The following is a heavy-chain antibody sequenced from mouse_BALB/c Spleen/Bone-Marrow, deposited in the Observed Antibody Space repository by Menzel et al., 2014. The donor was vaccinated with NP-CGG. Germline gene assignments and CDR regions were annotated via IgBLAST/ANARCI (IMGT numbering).Heavy chain of an antibody. CDR3: ARHYSNFDY. CDR1: GFSLSTYGIG. CDR2: IWWNDNK. V-gene: IGHV8-11*01. J-gene: IGHJ2*01. D-gene: IGHD2-5*01. Sequence: QVTLKESGPGILQPSQTLSLTCSFSGFSLSTYGIGVGWIRQPSGKGLEWLAHIWWNDNKYYNTALKSRLTISKNTSNNQLYRKIASVDTADTTTYYYARHYSNFDYWGRGTTLTVSS.